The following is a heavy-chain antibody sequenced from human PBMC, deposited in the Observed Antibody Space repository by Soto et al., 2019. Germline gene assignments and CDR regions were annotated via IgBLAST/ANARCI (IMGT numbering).Heavy chain of an antibody. CDR1: GYTFTSYA. CDR2: INAGNGNT. D-gene: IGHD2-21*02. V-gene: IGHV1-3*01. Sequence: EASVKVSCKASGYTFTSYAMHWVRQAPGQRLEWMGWINAGNGNTKYSQKFQGRVTITRDTSASTAYMELSSLRSEDTAVYYCARSIVVVTAVDYWGQGTLVTV. CDR3: ARSIVVVTAVDY. J-gene: IGHJ4*02.